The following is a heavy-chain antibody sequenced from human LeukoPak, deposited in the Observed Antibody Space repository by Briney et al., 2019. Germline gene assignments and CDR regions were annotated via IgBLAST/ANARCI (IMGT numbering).Heavy chain of an antibody. V-gene: IGHV4-59*08. CDR1: GGSISSYY. CDR3: ASSSGSYGWDYFDY. CDR2: IYYSGST. Sequence: SETLSLTCTVSGGSISSYYWSWIRQPPGKGLEWIGYIYYSGSTNYNPSLKSRVTISVDTSKNQFSLKLSSVTAADTAVYYCASSSGSYGWDYFDYWGQGTLVTVSS. D-gene: IGHD1-26*01. J-gene: IGHJ4*02.